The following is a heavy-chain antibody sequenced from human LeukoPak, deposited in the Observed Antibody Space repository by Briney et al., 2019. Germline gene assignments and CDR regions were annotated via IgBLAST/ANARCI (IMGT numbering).Heavy chain of an antibody. CDR1: GFTFSSSA. CDR2: ISGSGGTT. V-gene: IGHV3-23*01. J-gene: IGHJ4*02. CDR3: AKKGIAAADSIDY. Sequence: GGSLRLSCAASGFTFSSSAMSWVRQAPGKGLECVSGISGSGGTTYYADSVKGRFTISRDNSKNTLYLQMNSLRAEDTAVYYCAKKGIAAADSIDYWGQRTLVTVSS. D-gene: IGHD6-13*01.